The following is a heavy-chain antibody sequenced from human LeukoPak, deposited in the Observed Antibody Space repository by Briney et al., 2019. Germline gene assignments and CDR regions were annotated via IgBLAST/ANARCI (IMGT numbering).Heavy chain of an antibody. D-gene: IGHD4-11*01. V-gene: IGHV3-23*01. CDR3: AKDLQFSKAPRGDFDY. Sequence: PGGSLRLSCAVSGFAFGSEAMSWVRQSPARGLEWVASISPGGGTTYYADYVKGRFTISRDNSNNSLFVQMNSLRAEDTAVYYCAKDLQFSKAPRGDFDYWGQGTLVTVSS. CDR1: GFAFGSEA. J-gene: IGHJ4*02. CDR2: ISPGGGTT.